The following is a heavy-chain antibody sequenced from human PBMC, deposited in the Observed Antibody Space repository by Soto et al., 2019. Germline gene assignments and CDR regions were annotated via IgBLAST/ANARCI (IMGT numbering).Heavy chain of an antibody. CDR2: IYYSGST. J-gene: IGHJ4*02. CDR1: GDSIRSGNHY. V-gene: IGHV4-30-4*01. Sequence: SETLSLTCTVSGDSIRSGNHYWSWIRQPPGKGLEWIGYIYYSGSTYYSPSLKSRVTISVDTSKNQFSLKLSSVTAADTAVYYCARVTIAVAGTSDYWGQGTLVTSPQ. CDR3: ARVTIAVAGTSDY. D-gene: IGHD6-19*01.